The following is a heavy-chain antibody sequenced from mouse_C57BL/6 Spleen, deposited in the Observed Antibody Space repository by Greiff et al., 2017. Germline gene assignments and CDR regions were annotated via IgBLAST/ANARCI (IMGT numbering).Heavy chain of an antibody. D-gene: IGHD1-1*01. CDR1: GYTFTSYW. Sequence: QVQLQQPGAELVRPGTSVKLSCKASGYTFTSYWMHWVKQRPGQGLEWIGVIDPSVSYTNYNQKFKGKATLTVDTSSSTAYMQLSSLTSEDSAVYYCARRLTTVVADYFDYWGQGTTLTVSS. CDR3: ARRLTTVVADYFDY. CDR2: IDPSVSYT. V-gene: IGHV1-59*01. J-gene: IGHJ2*01.